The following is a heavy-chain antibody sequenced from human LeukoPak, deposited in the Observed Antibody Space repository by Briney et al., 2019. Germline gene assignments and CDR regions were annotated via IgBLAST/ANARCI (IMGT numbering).Heavy chain of an antibody. CDR2: IYYSGYT. D-gene: IGHD2-21*02. J-gene: IGHJ3*02. CDR1: GGSISSSSYY. V-gene: IGHV4-39*01. Sequence: SETLSLTCTVSGGSISSSSYYWGWIRQPPGKGLEWIGSIYYSGYTYYNPSLESRVTISVDTSKNQFSLKLSSVTAADTALFYCARSPAYCGGDCPTGGAFAIWGQGIMVTVSS. CDR3: ARSPAYCGGDCPTGGAFAI.